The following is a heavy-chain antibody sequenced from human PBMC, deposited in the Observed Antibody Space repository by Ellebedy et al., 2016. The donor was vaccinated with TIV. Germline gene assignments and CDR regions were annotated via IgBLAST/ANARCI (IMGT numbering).Heavy chain of an antibody. D-gene: IGHD2-2*01. CDR1: GYTFTGYY. Sequence: AALVKVSCKASGYTFTGYYMHWVRQAPGQGLEWMGWINPNSGDTEYAQKFQGRVTMTRDTSISTAYMELSWLRSDDTAVYYCARGCSSISCSGDYYYSMVFWGQGTTVTVSS. CDR3: ARGCSSISCSGDYYYSMVF. V-gene: IGHV1-2*02. CDR2: INPNSGDT. J-gene: IGHJ6*02.